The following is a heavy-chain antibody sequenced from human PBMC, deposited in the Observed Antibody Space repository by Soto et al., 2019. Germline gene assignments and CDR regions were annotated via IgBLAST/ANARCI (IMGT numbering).Heavy chain of an antibody. V-gene: IGHV1-69*01. CDR3: ARDPLSGYGDYEVDY. J-gene: IGHJ4*02. D-gene: IGHD4-17*01. CDR2: IIPIFGTA. Sequence: QVQLVQSGAEVKKPGSSVKVSCKASGGTFSSYAISWVRQAPGQGLEWMGGIIPIFGTANYAQKFQGRVTITADECPSEAYMELSSLRSEGTAVYYCARDPLSGYGDYEVDYWGQGALVTVSS. CDR1: GGTFSSYA.